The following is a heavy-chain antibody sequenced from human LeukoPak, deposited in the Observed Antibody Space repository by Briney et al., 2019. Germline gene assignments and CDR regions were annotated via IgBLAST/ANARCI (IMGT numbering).Heavy chain of an antibody. Sequence: GASVTVSCKASGYTFTSYGISWVRQAPGQRLEWMGWISAYNGNTNYAQKFQGRVTMTRDTSTSTVFMELSSLRSEDTAVYYCARDGRGDYWGQGTLVTVSS. J-gene: IGHJ4*02. CDR2: ISAYNGNT. CDR1: GYTFTSYG. CDR3: ARDGRGDY. D-gene: IGHD1-26*01. V-gene: IGHV1-18*01.